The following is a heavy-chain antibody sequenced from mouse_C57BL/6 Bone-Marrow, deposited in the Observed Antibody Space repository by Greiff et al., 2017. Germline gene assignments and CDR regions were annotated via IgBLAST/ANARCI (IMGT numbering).Heavy chain of an antibody. CDR3: ARSLTVFDY. D-gene: IGHD4-1*01. V-gene: IGHV7-3*01. CDR1: GFTFTAYY. CDR2: IRNKANGYTT. Sequence: EVKLEESGGGLVQPGGSLSLSCAASGFTFTAYYMSWVRQPPGKALEWLGFIRNKANGYTTEYSASVKGRFTISRDNSQSILYLQMNALRAEDSASYYCARSLTVFDYWGQGTTLTVSS. J-gene: IGHJ2*01.